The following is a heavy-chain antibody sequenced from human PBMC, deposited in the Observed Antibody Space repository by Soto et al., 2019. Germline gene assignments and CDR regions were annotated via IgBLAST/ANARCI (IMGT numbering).Heavy chain of an antibody. D-gene: IGHD4-4*01. V-gene: IGHV1-46*01. CDR2: INPSGGST. Sequence: QVQLVQSGAEVKKPGASVKVSCKASGYTFTSYYMHWVRQAPGQGLEWMGIINPSGGSTSYAQKFQDRVTMTRDTSTSTVYMELSSLRSEDTAVYYCARGAKGWLQYYYFDYWGQGTLVTVSS. CDR1: GYTFTSYY. CDR3: ARGAKGWLQYYYFDY. J-gene: IGHJ4*02.